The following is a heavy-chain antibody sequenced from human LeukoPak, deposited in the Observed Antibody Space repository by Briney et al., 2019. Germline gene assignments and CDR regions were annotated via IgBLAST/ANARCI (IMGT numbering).Heavy chain of an antibody. CDR3: ASLVGAIDGDYFDY. CDR2: ISAYNGNT. Sequence: ASVKVSCKASGYTFTSYGISWVRHAPGQGLEWMGWISAYNGNTNYAQKLQGRVTMTTDTSTSTAYMELRSLRSDDTAVYYCASLVGAIDGDYFDYWGQGTLVTVSS. D-gene: IGHD1-26*01. CDR1: GYTFTSYG. J-gene: IGHJ4*02. V-gene: IGHV1-18*01.